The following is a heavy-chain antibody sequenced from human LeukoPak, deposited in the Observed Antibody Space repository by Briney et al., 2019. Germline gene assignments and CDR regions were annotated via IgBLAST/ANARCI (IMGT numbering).Heavy chain of an antibody. Sequence: SETLSLTCTVSGGSISSYYWSWIRQPPGKGLEWIGYIYYSGSTNYNPSLKSRVTISVDTSKNQFSLKLSSVTAADTAVYYCARVGYYDMELLGIDAFDIWGQGTMVTVSS. CDR3: ARVGYYDMELLGIDAFDI. V-gene: IGHV4-59*12. D-gene: IGHD3-22*01. CDR2: IYYSGST. CDR1: GGSISSYY. J-gene: IGHJ3*02.